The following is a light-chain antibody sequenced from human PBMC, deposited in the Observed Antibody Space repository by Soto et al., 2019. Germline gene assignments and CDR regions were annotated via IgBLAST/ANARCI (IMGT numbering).Light chain of an antibody. V-gene: IGKV2-30*01. CDR3: KQRTHWPHT. J-gene: IGKJ1*01. CDR1: QSLVCSDGNSY. Sequence: DVVMTQSPLSLPVTLGQPASISCRSSQSLVCSDGNSYLSRFQQRPGQSPRRLMYKVSNRDSGVPDRFSGSGSGTDFTLQISRVEAEDVGVYYCKQRTHWPHTFGQGTKVDIK. CDR2: KVS.